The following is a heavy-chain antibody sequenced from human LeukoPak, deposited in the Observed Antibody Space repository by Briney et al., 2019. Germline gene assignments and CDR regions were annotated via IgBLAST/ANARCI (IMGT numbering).Heavy chain of an antibody. V-gene: IGHV4-59*08. J-gene: IGHJ4*02. CDR3: ARHRFASPLDS. CDR2: IFYTGDS. CDR1: GVSSSSSY. Sequence: PSETLSLTCTVSGVSSSSSYWSWIRQPPGKGLEWIGYIFYTGDSNHNPSFKSRVSISLDTSKDQISLKLSSVTAADTAVYCCARHRFASPLDSWGQGTLVTVSS. D-gene: IGHD2-21*01.